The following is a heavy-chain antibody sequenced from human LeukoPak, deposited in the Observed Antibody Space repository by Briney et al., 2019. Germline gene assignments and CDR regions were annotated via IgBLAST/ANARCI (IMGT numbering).Heavy chain of an antibody. CDR3: ASSTGSLGATGSSFDY. J-gene: IGHJ4*02. Sequence: PSETLSLTCAVYGGSFSGYYWSWLRQPPGKGLEWIGEINHSGSTNYNPSLKSRVTISVDTSKNQFSLKLSSVTAADTAVYYCASSTGSLGATGSSFDYWGQGTLVTVSS. CDR1: GGSFSGYY. CDR2: INHSGST. V-gene: IGHV4-34*01. D-gene: IGHD1-26*01.